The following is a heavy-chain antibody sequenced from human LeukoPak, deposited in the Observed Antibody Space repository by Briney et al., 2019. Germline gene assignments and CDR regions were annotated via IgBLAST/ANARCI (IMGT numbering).Heavy chain of an antibody. D-gene: IGHD1-26*01. Sequence: NPSETLSLTCIVSGXSISSSSYYWGWVRQPPGKGLEWIGSIFSGSTYYNPSLKSRVTISLNTSKNQLSLNLSSVTAADTAVYYCARQGERPGISAYWGQGTLVTVSS. CDR2: IFSGST. CDR3: ARQGERPGISAY. CDR1: GXSISSSSYY. J-gene: IGHJ4*02. V-gene: IGHV4-39*01.